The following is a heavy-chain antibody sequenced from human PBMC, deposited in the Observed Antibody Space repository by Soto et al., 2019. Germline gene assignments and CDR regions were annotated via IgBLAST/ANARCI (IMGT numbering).Heavy chain of an antibody. J-gene: IGHJ5*02. V-gene: IGHV3-30*18. D-gene: IGHD6-19*01. Sequence: GSLRLSSAASGLTFSSYGMHWVCKAPGKGLEWVAVISYDGSNKYYADSVKGRFTISRDNSKNTLYLQMNSLRAEDTAVYYCAKDSDSSGWYRYNWFDPWGQGTLVTVSS. CDR2: ISYDGSNK. CDR1: GLTFSSYG. CDR3: AKDSDSSGWYRYNWFDP.